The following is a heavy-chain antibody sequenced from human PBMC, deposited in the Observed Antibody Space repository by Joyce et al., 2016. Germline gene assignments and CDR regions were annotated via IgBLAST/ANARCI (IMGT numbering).Heavy chain of an antibody. CDR3: GSVFEY. CDR2: VDSDGSGT. V-gene: IGHV3-74*01. Sequence: EVQLVESGGGLLQPGGFLRLSCAASGFTFTNYWMHWVRQAPGKGLVWVALVDSDGSGTSYADSVKGRFTISRDNAKNMVYLQMNSLRIEDTAVYYCGSVFEYWGRGALVTVSS. J-gene: IGHJ4*02. CDR1: GFTFTNYW.